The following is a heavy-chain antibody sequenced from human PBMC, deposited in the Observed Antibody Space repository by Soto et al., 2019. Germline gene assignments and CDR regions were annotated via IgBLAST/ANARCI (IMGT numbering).Heavy chain of an antibody. V-gene: IGHV3-48*02. CDR1: GFSFSTYS. CDR2: ISSRSYTI. D-gene: IGHD6-6*01. CDR3: ARGGSSSDNGMDV. Sequence: EVQLVESGGGLVQPGGSLRLSCAASGFSFSTYSMNWVRQAPGKGLEWVSYISSRSYTIYYVDSVKGRFTISRDNAKNPLYLQMNILRDEDTAVYDCARGGSSSDNGMDVWGQGTTVTVSS. J-gene: IGHJ6*02.